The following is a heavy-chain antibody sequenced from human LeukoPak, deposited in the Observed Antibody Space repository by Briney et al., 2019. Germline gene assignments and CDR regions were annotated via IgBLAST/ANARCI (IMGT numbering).Heavy chain of an antibody. Sequence: GASVKVSCKASGYTFTSYGISWVRQAPGQRLEWMGWINAGNGNTEYSQNFQGRITITRDTSASTAYMELSSLRSEDTALYFCARAPSSGWYFDFWGQGTLATVSS. CDR2: INAGNGNT. CDR3: ARAPSSGWYFDF. D-gene: IGHD6-19*01. V-gene: IGHV1-3*01. J-gene: IGHJ4*02. CDR1: GYTFTSYG.